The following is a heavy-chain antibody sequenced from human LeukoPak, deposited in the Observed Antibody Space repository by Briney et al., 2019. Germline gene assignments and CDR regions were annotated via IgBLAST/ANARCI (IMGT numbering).Heavy chain of an antibody. CDR3: ATRGGIRQSFNVFDV. Sequence: GEFLKISCNGSGYSFPSYWIGWVRQIPGKGLEWMGTIYPADSDTRYNPSSEGQVTISADTSIGTASLQWSSLKASDTAIYYCATRGGIRQSFNVFDVWGPGTMVIVSS. CDR1: GYSFPSYW. V-gene: IGHV5-51*01. CDR2: IYPADSDT. J-gene: IGHJ3*01. D-gene: IGHD3-10*01.